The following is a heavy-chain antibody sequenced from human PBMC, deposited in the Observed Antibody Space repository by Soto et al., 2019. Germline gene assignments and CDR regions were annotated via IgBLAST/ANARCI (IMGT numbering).Heavy chain of an antibody. D-gene: IGHD6-19*01. Sequence: SETLSLTCTVSGGSISSYYWSWIRQPPGKGLEWIGYIYSSGSTNYNPSLKSRVTISVDTSKNEFSLKLTSVTAADTAVYYCARFSGWYSAFDYWGQGTPVTVSS. V-gene: IGHV4-59*01. J-gene: IGHJ4*02. CDR1: GGSISSYY. CDR3: ARFSGWYSAFDY. CDR2: IYSSGST.